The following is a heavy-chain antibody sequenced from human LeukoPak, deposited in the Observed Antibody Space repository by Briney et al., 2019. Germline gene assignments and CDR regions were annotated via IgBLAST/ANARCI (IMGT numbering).Heavy chain of an antibody. D-gene: IGHD6-19*01. CDR1: GGSISSSNW. V-gene: IGHV4-4*02. CDR3: ARAPIWSIAVAGTAFDI. Sequence: SETLSLTCAVSGGSISSSNWWSWVRQPPGKGLEWIGEIYHSGSTNYNPSLKSRVTISVDKSKNQFSLKLSSVTAADTAVYYCARAPIWSIAVAGTAFDIWGQGTMVTVSS. J-gene: IGHJ3*02. CDR2: IYHSGST.